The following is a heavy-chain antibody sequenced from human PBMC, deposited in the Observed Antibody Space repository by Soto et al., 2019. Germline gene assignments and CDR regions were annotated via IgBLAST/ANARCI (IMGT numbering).Heavy chain of an antibody. Sequence: QVQLRDSGPGLVRPSGTLSLPCPVSGDSITGTGGCSWVRQSPGKGLDWIGEVNHTGAPNYNPSLKSRVTISVDTSRNPFSLNLGSVTAADTAVYYCVRNGYYSLDVWGQGTTVTVSS. CDR1: GDSITGTGG. J-gene: IGHJ6*02. D-gene: IGHD3-22*01. V-gene: IGHV4-4*02. CDR2: VNHTGAP. CDR3: VRNGYYSLDV.